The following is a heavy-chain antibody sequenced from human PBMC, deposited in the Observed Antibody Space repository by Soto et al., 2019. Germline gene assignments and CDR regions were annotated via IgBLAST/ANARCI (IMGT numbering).Heavy chain of an antibody. Sequence: ESGPTLVNPTQTLTLTCTLSGFSLVTGGERVSWIGQPPGQALEWLARIDGNDGKYYTPSLKTRLTISKDNSKNQVVLTMTNMDPVDTATYYCARTRPSTGTFEYWGQGALVTVSS. J-gene: IGHJ4*02. CDR2: IDGNDGK. V-gene: IGHV2-70*04. CDR3: ARTRPSTGTFEY. D-gene: IGHD1-1*01. CDR1: GFSLVTGGER.